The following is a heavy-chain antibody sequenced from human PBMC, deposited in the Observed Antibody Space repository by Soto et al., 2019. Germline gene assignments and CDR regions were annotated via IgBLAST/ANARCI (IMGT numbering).Heavy chain of an antibody. CDR1: GFTFSSYG. D-gene: IGHD5-18*01. CDR2: IWYDGSNK. J-gene: IGHJ4*02. CDR3: ARDVLDTAMTEIDY. Sequence: QVQLVESGGGVVQPGRSLRLSCAAAGFTFSSYGMHWVRQAPGKGLEWVAVIWYDGSNKYYADSVKGRFTISRDNSKNTLYLQMNSLRDEDTAVYYCARDVLDTAMTEIDYWGQGTLVTVSS. V-gene: IGHV3-33*01.